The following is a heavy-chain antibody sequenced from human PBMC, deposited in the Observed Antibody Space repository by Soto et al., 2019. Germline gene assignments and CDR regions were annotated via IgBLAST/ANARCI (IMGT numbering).Heavy chain of an antibody. CDR3: ARDLKRYYDSSGYGYYYYGMDV. Sequence: SVKVSCKASGGTFSSYAISWVRQAPGQGLEWMGGIIPIFGTANYAQKFQGRVTITADESTSTAYMELSSLRSEDTAVYYCARDLKRYYDSSGYGYYYYGMDVWGQGTTVTAP. V-gene: IGHV1-69*13. D-gene: IGHD3-22*01. CDR2: IIPIFGTA. J-gene: IGHJ6*02. CDR1: GGTFSSYA.